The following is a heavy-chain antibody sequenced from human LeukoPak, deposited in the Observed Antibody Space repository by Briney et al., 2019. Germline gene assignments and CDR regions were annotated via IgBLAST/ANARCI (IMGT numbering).Heavy chain of an antibody. Sequence: SETLSLTCTVSGGSIRNSPYYWGWIRQSPGKGLEWIGHIFYTGSTYYNPSLTSRVTISVDIFKNQFSLHLNSVTAADTAVFYCAKSGDDSPYGNSWYACDSWGQGKVVTVSS. D-gene: IGHD6-13*01. CDR1: GGSIRNSPYY. CDR3: AKSGDDSPYGNSWYACDS. CDR2: IFYTGST. J-gene: IGHJ4*02. V-gene: IGHV4-39*01.